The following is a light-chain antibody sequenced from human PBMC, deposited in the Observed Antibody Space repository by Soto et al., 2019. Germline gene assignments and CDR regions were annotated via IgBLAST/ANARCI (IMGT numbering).Light chain of an antibody. CDR2: DAS. CDR1: QSISSW. CDR3: QQYSTYPWT. Sequence: DIQMTQSPSTLSASVGDRVTITCRASQSISSWLAWYQQKPGKAPKLLIFDASSLESGVPSRFSGSGSATEFTLTISSLQPDDFATYYCQQYSTYPWTLGQGTKVEIK. J-gene: IGKJ1*01. V-gene: IGKV1-5*01.